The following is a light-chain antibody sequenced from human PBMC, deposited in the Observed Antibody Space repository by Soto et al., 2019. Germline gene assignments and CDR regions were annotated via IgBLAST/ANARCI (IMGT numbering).Light chain of an antibody. CDR1: QSISGY. CDR2: AAS. J-gene: IGKJ1*01. CDR3: PQGFATPWW. V-gene: IGKV1-39*01. Sequence: DNQMTQSPSTPSASVGDRVTITCRASQSISGYLNWYRQKPGKAPELLIYAASSLQSGVPSRFSGSGSATSFTLTIVCLQAEDSATYYCPQGFATPWWLGQGTKVDIK.